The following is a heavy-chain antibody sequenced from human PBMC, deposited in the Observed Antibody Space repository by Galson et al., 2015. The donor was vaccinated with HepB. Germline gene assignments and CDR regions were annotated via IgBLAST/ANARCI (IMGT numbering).Heavy chain of an antibody. CDR1: GYTFTSYG. V-gene: IGHV1-18*04. Sequence: SVKVSCKASGYTFTSYGISWVRQAPGQGLEWMGWISAHNGNTNYAQKLQGRVTMTTDTSTSTAYMELRSLRSDDTAVYYCARDIAAAGKGRYYYYYGMDVWGQGTTVTVSS. CDR2: ISAHNGNT. CDR3: ARDIAAAGKGRYYYYYGMDV. J-gene: IGHJ6*02. D-gene: IGHD6-13*01.